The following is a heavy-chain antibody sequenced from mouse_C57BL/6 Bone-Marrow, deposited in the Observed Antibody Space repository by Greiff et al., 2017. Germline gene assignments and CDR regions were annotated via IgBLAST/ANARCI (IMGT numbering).Heavy chain of an antibody. J-gene: IGHJ4*01. D-gene: IGHD2-12*01. CDR1: GYAFSSYW. CDR2: IYPGDGDT. V-gene: IGHV1-80*01. Sequence: QVQLQQSGAELVKPGASVKISCKASGYAFSSYWMNWVKQRPGKGLEWIGQIYPGDGDTNYNGKFKGKDTLTADKSSSTAYMQLSSLTSEDSAVYFCARRRRRGKLMDDWGQGTSVTVSS. CDR3: ARRRRRGKLMDD.